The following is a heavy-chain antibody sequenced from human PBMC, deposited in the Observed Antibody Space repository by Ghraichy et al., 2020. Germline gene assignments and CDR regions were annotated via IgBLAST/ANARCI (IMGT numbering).Heavy chain of an antibody. CDR2: VYYSGST. D-gene: IGHD5-24*01. J-gene: IGHJ4*02. CDR1: GGSIASSGYY. Sequence: SETLSLTCTVSGGSIASSGYYWGWIRQPPGKGLEWIGSVYYSGSTYYNPSLKSRVTISVHTSKNQFSLKLSSVTAADTAVFYCARLNVALATINYWGQGTLVIVSS. V-gene: IGHV4-39*01. CDR3: ARLNVALATINY.